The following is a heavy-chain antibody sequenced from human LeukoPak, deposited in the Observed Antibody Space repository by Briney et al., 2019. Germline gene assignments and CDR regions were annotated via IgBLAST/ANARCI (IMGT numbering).Heavy chain of an antibody. D-gene: IGHD2-8*01. J-gene: IGHJ3*02. CDR2: IYSSGSR. Sequence: SETLSLTCTVSGDSLDGHYWYWIRQPAGKGLEWIGRIYSSGSRNYAPSLKSRVSMSIDTSKKSLSLKLNTVTAADTAVYYCARLNGDGFDIWGQGAKVTVSS. V-gene: IGHV4-4*07. CDR3: ARLNGDGFDI. CDR1: GDSLDGHY.